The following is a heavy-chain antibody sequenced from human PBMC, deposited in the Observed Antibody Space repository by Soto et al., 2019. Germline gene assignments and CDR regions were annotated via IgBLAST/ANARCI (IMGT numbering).Heavy chain of an antibody. CDR2: ISVYNDNR. Sequence: QVQLVQSGAKVRKPGASVKVSCKASGYTFTEYDISWVRQAPGQGLEWMGWISVYNDNRHYAEKVQGRVTLTIDKSTSTAYMEMRSLISDDTAIYYCARYRGDPYWYFDLWGRGTLVTVSS. CDR1: GYTFTEYD. D-gene: IGHD4-17*01. V-gene: IGHV1-18*01. CDR3: ARYRGDPYWYFDL. J-gene: IGHJ2*01.